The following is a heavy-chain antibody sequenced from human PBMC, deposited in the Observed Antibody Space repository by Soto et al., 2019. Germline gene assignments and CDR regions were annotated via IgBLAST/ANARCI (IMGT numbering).Heavy chain of an antibody. CDR1: GFTFSRVS. V-gene: IGHV3-21*01. Sequence: GGSLRLSCEASGFTFSRVSMNWVRQVRGKGLEWVASISSGSSDTWYADSVKGRFIISRDNAQNSLFLQMNTLRPEDTAMYYCARVAYWGPGTQVTVSS. J-gene: IGHJ4*02. CDR3: ARVAY. CDR2: ISSGSSDT.